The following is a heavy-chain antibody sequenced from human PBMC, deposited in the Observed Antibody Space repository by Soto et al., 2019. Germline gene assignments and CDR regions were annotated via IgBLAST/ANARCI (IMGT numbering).Heavy chain of an antibody. J-gene: IGHJ6*02. CDR3: ARGRDDCGGGTCYYYYGMDV. D-gene: IGHD2-15*01. CDR2: INHSGST. CDR1: GGSFSGHY. Sequence: PSETLSLTCAVYGGSFSGHYWSWNRQPPGKGLEWMGEINHSGSTNYNPSLKSRVTISVDTSKKQFSLMLTSVTAADTAVYYCARGRDDCGGGTCYYYYGMDVWGQGTTVTVSS. V-gene: IGHV4-34*01.